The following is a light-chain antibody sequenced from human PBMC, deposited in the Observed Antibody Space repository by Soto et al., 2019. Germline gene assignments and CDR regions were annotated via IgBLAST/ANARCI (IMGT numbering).Light chain of an antibody. Sequence: HSALTQPASVSGSHGQSITISCTGTSSDVGSHNLVSWYQQHPGQAPKLMIYEVSKRPLGVSTRFSASKSGNTASLTISGLQAEDEADYYCCSYGGSRAVFGGGTQLTVL. CDR3: CSYGGSRAV. V-gene: IGLV2-23*02. J-gene: IGLJ7*01. CDR1: SSDVGSHNL. CDR2: EVS.